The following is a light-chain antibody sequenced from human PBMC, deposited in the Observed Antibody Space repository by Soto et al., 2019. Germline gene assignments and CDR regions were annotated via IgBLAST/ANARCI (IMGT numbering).Light chain of an antibody. CDR1: QNIYYN. J-gene: IGKJ1*01. CDR3: LQYHNLWA. Sequence: ILMTQSPATVSGSPVESATLSCSASQNIYYNVAWYQQRPGQAPRLLIYRASTRAPGVPARFSGSGSGTEFTLTISSLQPEDFTVYSCLQYHNLWAFGQGTKVEI. V-gene: IGKV3-15*01. CDR2: RAS.